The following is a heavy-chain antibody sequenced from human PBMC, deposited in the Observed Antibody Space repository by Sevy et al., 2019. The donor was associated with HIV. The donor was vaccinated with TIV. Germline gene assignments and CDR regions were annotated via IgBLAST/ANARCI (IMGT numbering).Heavy chain of an antibody. J-gene: IGHJ4*02. Sequence: ASVKVSCKASGGTFSSYAISWVRQAPGQGLEWMGGIIPIFGTANYAQKLQGRVTITADESTSTAYMELSSLRSEDTAVYYCAMVLSGTKKENKAKIDYWGQGTLVTVSS. CDR3: AMVLSGTKKENKAKIDY. CDR1: GGTFSSYA. CDR2: IIPIFGTA. V-gene: IGHV1-69*13. D-gene: IGHD1-26*01.